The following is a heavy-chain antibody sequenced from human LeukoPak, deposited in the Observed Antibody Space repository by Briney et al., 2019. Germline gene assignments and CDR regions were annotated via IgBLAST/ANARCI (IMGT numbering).Heavy chain of an antibody. CDR2: INHSGST. V-gene: IGHV4-34*01. CDR3: ARDSGYGSGSYIPVGDY. Sequence: PSETLSLTCAVYGGSFSGYYWSWIRQPPGKGLEWIGEINHSGSTNYNPSLKSRVTISVDTSKNQFSLKLSSVTAADTAVYHCARDSGYGSGSYIPVGDYWGQGTLVTVSS. D-gene: IGHD3-10*01. J-gene: IGHJ4*02. CDR1: GGSFSGYY.